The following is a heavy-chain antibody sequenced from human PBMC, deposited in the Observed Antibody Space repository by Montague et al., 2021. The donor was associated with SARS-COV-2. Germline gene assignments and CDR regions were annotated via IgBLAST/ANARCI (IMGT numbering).Heavy chain of an antibody. J-gene: IGHJ5*02. D-gene: IGHD6-19*01. CDR1: GGSINNYY. V-gene: IGHV4-59*08. CDR2: IYYSGST. Sequence: SETLSLTCTVSGGSINNYYWSWIRQPPGRGLEWIGYIYYSGSTYYNPSLKCRVTISVDTSKNQFSLKLSSVTAADTAVYYCVRQPGQWLPREWFWFDPWGQGTLVTVSS. CDR3: VRQPGQWLPREWFWFDP.